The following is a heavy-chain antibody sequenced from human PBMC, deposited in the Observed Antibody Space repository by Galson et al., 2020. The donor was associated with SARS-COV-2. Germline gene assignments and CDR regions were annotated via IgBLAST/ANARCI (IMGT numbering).Heavy chain of an antibody. D-gene: IGHD3-22*01. CDR2: INAGNGNT. J-gene: IGHJ5*02. CDR1: GYTFTSYA. V-gene: IGHV1-3*01. CDR3: ARDNYYDSSGYYDLGWFDP. Sequence: ASVKVSCKASGYTFTSYAMHWVRQAPGQRLEWMGWINAGNGNTKYSQKFQGRVTITRDTSASTAYMELSSLRSEDTAVYYCARDNYYDSSGYYDLGWFDPWGQGTLVTVSS.